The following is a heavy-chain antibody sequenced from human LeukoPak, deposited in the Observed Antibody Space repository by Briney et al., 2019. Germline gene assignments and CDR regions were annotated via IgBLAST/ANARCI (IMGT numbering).Heavy chain of an antibody. J-gene: IGHJ4*02. CDR3: ARGTSMVRGVRFDY. D-gene: IGHD3-10*01. Sequence: SETLTLTCAVYGESFSGYYWSWIRQPPGKGLEWIGEINHSGSTNYNPSLKSRVTISVDTSKNQFSLKLSSVTAADTAVYYCARGTSMVRGVRFDYWGQGTLVTVSS. CDR2: INHSGST. CDR1: GESFSGYY. V-gene: IGHV4-34*01.